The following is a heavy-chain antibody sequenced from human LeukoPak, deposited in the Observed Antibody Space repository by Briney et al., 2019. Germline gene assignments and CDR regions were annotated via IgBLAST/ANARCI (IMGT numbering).Heavy chain of an antibody. CDR3: ARDYDFWSGYRVFDY. J-gene: IGHJ4*02. CDR2: ISSSSSYI. D-gene: IGHD3-3*01. V-gene: IGHV3-21*01. Sequence: GGSLRLSCAASGFTFSSYSMNWVRQAPGKGLEWVSSISSSSSYIYYADSVKGRFTISRDNAKNSLYLQMNSLRAEDTAVYYCARDYDFWSGYRVFDYWGQGTLVTVSS. CDR1: GFTFSSYS.